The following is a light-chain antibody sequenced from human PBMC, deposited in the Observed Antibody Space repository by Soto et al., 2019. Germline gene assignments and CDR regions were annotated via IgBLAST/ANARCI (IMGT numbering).Light chain of an antibody. V-gene: IGKV1-33*01. Sequence: DVQITQSPSSLSASVEDRVTITCQASQDNNNYLNWYQQKPWKDTKLLIYDASHLETGVPLRFSGSGSGTEFTFTISSLQPEDIATYYCQQCDNLPYTFGQGTKLE. CDR1: QDNNNY. J-gene: IGKJ2*01. CDR2: DAS. CDR3: QQCDNLPYT.